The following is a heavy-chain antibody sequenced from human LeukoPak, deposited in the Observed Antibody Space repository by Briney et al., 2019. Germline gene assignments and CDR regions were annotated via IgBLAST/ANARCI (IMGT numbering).Heavy chain of an antibody. CDR3: ARNPYCSGGSCYGGPHY. CDR2: ISGSGGST. J-gene: IGHJ4*02. V-gene: IGHV3-23*01. Sequence: GGSLRLSCAASGFTFSSYAMSWVRQAPGKRLEWVSAISGSGGSTYYADSVKGRFTISRDNSKNTLYLQMNSLRAEDTAVYYCARNPYCSGGSCYGGPHYWGQGTLVTVSS. D-gene: IGHD2-15*01. CDR1: GFTFSSYA.